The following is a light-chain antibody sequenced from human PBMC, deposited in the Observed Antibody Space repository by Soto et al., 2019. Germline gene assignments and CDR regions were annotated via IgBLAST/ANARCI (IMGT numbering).Light chain of an antibody. CDR1: QSISSW. J-gene: IGKJ1*01. Sequence: QLTQSPSTLSASVGDRVTITCRASQSISSWLAWYQQKPGKAPKLLIYDASSLESGVPSRFSGSGSATEFTLTISSLQPDDFATYYCQQYNSYRTFGQGTKVDIK. V-gene: IGKV1-5*01. CDR2: DAS. CDR3: QQYNSYRT.